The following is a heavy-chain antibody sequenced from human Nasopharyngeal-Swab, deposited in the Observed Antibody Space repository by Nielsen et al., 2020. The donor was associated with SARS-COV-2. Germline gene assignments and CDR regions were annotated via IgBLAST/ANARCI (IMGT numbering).Heavy chain of an antibody. CDR1: GFTFNIYT. J-gene: IGHJ4*02. V-gene: IGHV3-21*01. CDR3: ARDTPAMFAY. CDR2: ISSTGDYI. Sequence: GGSLRLSCPASGFTFNIYTMNWVRQAPGKGLEWVSAISSTGDYIYYAASVKGRFTISRDNAKNSLYLQMNSLRAEDTAVYYCARDTPAMFAYWGQGTLVTVSS.